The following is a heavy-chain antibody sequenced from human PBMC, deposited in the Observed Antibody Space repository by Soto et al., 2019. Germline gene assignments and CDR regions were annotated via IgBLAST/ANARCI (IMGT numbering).Heavy chain of an antibody. CDR1: GYTFTSYG. D-gene: IGHD3-9*01. CDR2: ISAYNGNT. J-gene: IGHJ6*02. CDR3: ARDRYDILTGPNYYGMDV. Sequence: AXSVKVYCEASGYTFTSYGISWVRQAPGQGLEWMGWISAYNGNTNYAQKLQGRVTMTTDTSTSTAYMELRSLRSDGTAVYYCARDRYDILTGPNYYGMDVWGQGTTVTVSS. V-gene: IGHV1-18*01.